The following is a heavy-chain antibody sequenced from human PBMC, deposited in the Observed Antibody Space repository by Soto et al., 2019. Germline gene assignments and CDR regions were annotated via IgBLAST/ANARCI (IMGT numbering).Heavy chain of an antibody. V-gene: IGHV3-9*01. CDR2: ISWNSGSI. Sequence: SLRLSCAASGFTFDDYAMHWVRQAPGKGLEWVSGISWNSGSIGYADSVKGRFTISRDNAKNSLYLQMNSLGAEDTALYYCAKARRDHGSGSPPALDIWGQGTMVTVTS. CDR1: GFTFDDYA. CDR3: AKARRDHGSGSPPALDI. D-gene: IGHD3-10*01. J-gene: IGHJ3*02.